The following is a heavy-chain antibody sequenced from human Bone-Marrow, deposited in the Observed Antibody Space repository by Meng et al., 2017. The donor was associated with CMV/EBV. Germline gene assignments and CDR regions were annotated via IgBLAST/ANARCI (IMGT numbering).Heavy chain of an antibody. CDR2: IYYSGST. CDR1: GGSISSYY. V-gene: IGHV4-59*01. D-gene: IGHD2-2*01. CDR3: ARDYCSSTSCYPSWFDP. J-gene: IGHJ5*02. Sequence: GSLRLSCTVSGGSISSYYWSWIRQPPGKGLEWIGYIYYSGSTNYNPSLKSRVTISVDTSKNQFSLKLSSVTAADTAVYYCARDYCSSTSCYPSWFDPWGQGTLVTVSS.